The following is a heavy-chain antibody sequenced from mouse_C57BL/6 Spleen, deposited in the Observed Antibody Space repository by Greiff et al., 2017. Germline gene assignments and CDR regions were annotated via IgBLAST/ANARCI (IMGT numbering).Heavy chain of an antibody. D-gene: IGHD1-1*01. CDR2: IHPNSVST. CDR1: GYTFTSYW. Sequence: QVQLQQPGAELVKPGASVKLSCKASGYTFTSYWMHWVKQRPGQGLEWIGMIHPNSVSTNYNEKFKSKATLTVDKSSSTAYMQLSSLTSEDSAVYYCARRGDFYYGSSAYFDVWGTGTAVTVSS. J-gene: IGHJ1*03. CDR3: ARRGDFYYGSSAYFDV. V-gene: IGHV1-64*01.